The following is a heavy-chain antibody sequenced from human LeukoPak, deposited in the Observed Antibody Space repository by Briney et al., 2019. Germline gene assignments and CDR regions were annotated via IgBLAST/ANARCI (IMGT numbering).Heavy chain of an antibody. Sequence: GGSLRLSCVASGFTFSSYTMHWVRQAPGKGLEWISHITSSSNTIYYADSVKGRFTISRGNAKNSLYLQMSSLRVEGTAVYYCARAAGISASGTRFDYFDYWGQGALVTVSS. CDR3: ARAAGISASGTRFDYFDY. CDR1: GFTFSSYT. D-gene: IGHD6-13*01. CDR2: ITSSSNTI. J-gene: IGHJ4*02. V-gene: IGHV3-48*04.